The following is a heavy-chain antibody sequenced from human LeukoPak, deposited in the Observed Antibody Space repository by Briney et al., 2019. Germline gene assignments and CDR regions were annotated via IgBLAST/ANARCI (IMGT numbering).Heavy chain of an antibody. CDR3: ASHTRGYSSGWPTFDY. D-gene: IGHD6-19*01. CDR1: GFTVSSNY. J-gene: IGHJ4*02. CDR2: IYSGGST. Sequence: GGSLRLSCAASGFTVSSNYMSWVRQAPGKGLEWVSVIYSGGSTYYADSVKGRITISRDNSKNTLYLQMNSLRAEDTAVYYCASHTRGYSSGWPTFDYWGQGTLVTVSS. V-gene: IGHV3-66*04.